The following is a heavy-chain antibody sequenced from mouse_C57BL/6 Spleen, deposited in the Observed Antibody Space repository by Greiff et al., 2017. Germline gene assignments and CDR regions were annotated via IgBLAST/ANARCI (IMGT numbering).Heavy chain of an antibody. CDR2: ISSGGSYT. V-gene: IGHV5-6*01. J-gene: IGHJ2*01. CDR1: GFTFSSYG. CDR3: AIRRTAQALAY. Sequence: EVQLVESGGDLVKPGGSLKLSCAASGFTFSSYGMSWVRQTPDKRLEWVATISSGGSYTYYPDSVKGRFTISRDNAKNTLYLQMSSLKSEDTAMYYCAIRRTAQALAYWGQGTTLTVSA. D-gene: IGHD3-2*02.